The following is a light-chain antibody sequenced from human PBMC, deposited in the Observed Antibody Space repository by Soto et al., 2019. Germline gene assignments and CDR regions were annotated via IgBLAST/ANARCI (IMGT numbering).Light chain of an antibody. CDR2: DAS. CDR3: QRRSIRPLT. Sequence: EIVLTQSPATLSLSPGERATLSCRASQSVSSYLAWYQQKPGQAPRLLIYDASNRATGIPARFSGSGSGTDFTLTISSREPVDFAVYYSQRRSIRPLTFGGGTNVEIK. V-gene: IGKV3-11*01. CDR1: QSVSSY. J-gene: IGKJ4*01.